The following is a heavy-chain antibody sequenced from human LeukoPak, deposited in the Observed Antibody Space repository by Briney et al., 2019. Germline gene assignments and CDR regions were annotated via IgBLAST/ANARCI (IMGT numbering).Heavy chain of an antibody. Sequence: GESLRLSCAASGFTFSSYAMKWVRQAPGKGLEWVAVISYDGSNKYYADSVKGRFTISRDNSKNTLYLQMNSLRAEDTAVYYCARDTEPLYCSSTSCYPGYFQHWGQGTLVTVSS. CDR1: GFTFSSYA. V-gene: IGHV3-30*01. D-gene: IGHD2-2*01. J-gene: IGHJ1*01. CDR3: ARDTEPLYCSSTSCYPGYFQH. CDR2: ISYDGSNK.